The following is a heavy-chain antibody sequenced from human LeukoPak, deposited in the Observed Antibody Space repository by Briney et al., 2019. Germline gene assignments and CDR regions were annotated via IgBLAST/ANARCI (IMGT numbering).Heavy chain of an antibody. J-gene: IGHJ6*03. Sequence: PGGSLRLSCAASGFTFSSYSMNWVRQAPGKGLEWVSSINSNSSYTYYADSLKGRFTISRDNAKNSLYLQMHSLRAEDTAVYYCARTGDYDFWSDFHFYYYYYMDVWGKGTTVTVSS. CDR2: INSNSSYT. V-gene: IGHV3-21*01. CDR3: ARTGDYDFWSDFHFYYYYYMDV. CDR1: GFTFSSYS. D-gene: IGHD3-3*01.